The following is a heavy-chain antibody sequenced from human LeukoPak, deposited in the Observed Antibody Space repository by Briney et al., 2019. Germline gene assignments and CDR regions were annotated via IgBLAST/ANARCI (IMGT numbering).Heavy chain of an antibody. J-gene: IGHJ5*02. V-gene: IGHV1-2*02. CDR2: INPNSGGT. CDR1: GGTFSSYA. Sequence: ASVKVSCKASGGTFSSYAISWVRQAPGQGLEWMGWINPNSGGTNYAQKFQGRVTMTRDMSTSTDYMELSSLRSEDTAVYYCARDNSVGGTAWWFDPWGQGTLVTVSS. D-gene: IGHD1-26*01. CDR3: ARDNSVGGTAWWFDP.